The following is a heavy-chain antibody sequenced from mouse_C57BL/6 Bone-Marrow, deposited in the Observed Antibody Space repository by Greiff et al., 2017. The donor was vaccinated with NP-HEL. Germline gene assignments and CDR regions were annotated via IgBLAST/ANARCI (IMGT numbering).Heavy chain of an antibody. V-gene: IGHV1-64*01. Sequence: VQLQQPGAELVKPGASVKLSCKASGYTFTSYWMHWVKQRPGQGLEWIGMIHPNSGSTNYNEKFKSKATLTVDTSSSTAYMQLSSLTSEDSAVYYCARFYYYGSNPFDYWGQGTTLTVSS. D-gene: IGHD1-1*01. CDR1: GYTFTSYW. CDR2: IHPNSGST. CDR3: ARFYYYGSNPFDY. J-gene: IGHJ2*01.